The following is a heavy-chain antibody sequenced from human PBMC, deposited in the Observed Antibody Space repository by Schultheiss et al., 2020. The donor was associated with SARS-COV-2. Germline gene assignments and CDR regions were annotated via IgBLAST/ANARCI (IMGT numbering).Heavy chain of an antibody. D-gene: IGHD2-2*01. CDR3: ARAYCSSTSAIGYYYYMDV. V-gene: IGHV4-59*01. J-gene: IGHJ6*03. Sequence: SETLSLTCTVSGGSISSYYWSWIRQPPGKGLECIGDINHSGSTNYNSSLKSRVTISVDTSKNQFSLKLSSVTAADTAVYYCARAYCSSTSAIGYYYYMDVWGKGTTVTVSS. CDR2: INHSGST. CDR1: GGSISSYY.